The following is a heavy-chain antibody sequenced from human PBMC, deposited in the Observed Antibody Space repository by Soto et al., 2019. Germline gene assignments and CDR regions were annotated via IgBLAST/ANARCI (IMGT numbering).Heavy chain of an antibody. CDR1: GGTFSSYA. CDR2: IIPIFGTA. V-gene: IGHV1-69*12. Sequence: QVQLVQSGAEVKKPGSSVKVSCKASGGTFSSYAISWVRQAPGQGLEWMGGIIPIFGTANYAQKFQGRVTITADESTSTAYMERSSLRSEDTAVYYCARAEGEVGATNRYYFDYWGQGTLVTVSS. D-gene: IGHD1-26*01. J-gene: IGHJ4*02. CDR3: ARAEGEVGATNRYYFDY.